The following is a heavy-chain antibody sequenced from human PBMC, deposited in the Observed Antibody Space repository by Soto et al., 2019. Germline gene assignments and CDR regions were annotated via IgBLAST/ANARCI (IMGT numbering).Heavy chain of an antibody. CDR1: GYTFTGYF. V-gene: IGHV1-2*02. D-gene: IGHD3-3*01. Sequence: QVQLMQSGTEVKKPGASVKVSCKASGYTFTGYFMHWVRQAPGQRPEWMGYINPNSGATKYAQKFQGRVTMTMDTSISTAYMELTMLRSDDTAVYYCARGGGTILAPLPWGQGTLGTVSS. CDR2: INPNSGAT. CDR3: ARGGGTILAPLP. J-gene: IGHJ5*02.